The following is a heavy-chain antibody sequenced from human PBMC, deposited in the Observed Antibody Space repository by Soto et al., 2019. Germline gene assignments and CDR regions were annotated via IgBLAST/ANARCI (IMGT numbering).Heavy chain of an antibody. J-gene: IGHJ4*02. Sequence: SETLSLTXSVSGGYISSYYWSWIRQPAGKGLEWIGRIFSSGSTHYNPSLKSRVTMSVDTSKNQISLRLRSATAADTAVYYCARERGVGGSTGDYDQWGQGTLVTVSS. D-gene: IGHD5-12*01. V-gene: IGHV4-4*07. CDR2: IFSSGST. CDR3: ARERGVGGSTGDYDQ. CDR1: GGYISSYY.